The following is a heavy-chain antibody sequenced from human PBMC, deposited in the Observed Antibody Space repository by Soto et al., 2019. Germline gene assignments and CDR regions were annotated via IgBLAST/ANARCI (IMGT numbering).Heavy chain of an antibody. D-gene: IGHD3-10*01. Sequence: QVQLVQSGAEVKKPGSSVKVSCKASGGTFSPYTINWVRQAPGQGLEWMGRIIPFHGVTNYAQKFQARVTITAEKSTSTAYMELSGLRFEDTAMYYCTSDWEITVSTWSFGGFWGRGTLVTVSS. CDR1: GGTFSPYT. CDR2: IIPFHGVT. V-gene: IGHV1-69*02. J-gene: IGHJ4*02. CDR3: TSDWEITVSTWSFGGF.